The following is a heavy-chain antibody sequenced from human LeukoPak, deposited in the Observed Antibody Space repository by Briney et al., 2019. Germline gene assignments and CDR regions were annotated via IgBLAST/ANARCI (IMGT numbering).Heavy chain of an antibody. J-gene: IGHJ4*02. V-gene: IGHV3-48*02. CDR3: ARAGDSTGYYLGSRFDY. CDR2: ISSRGSSI. CDR1: GFTLSSYN. D-gene: IGHD3-22*01. Sequence: PGGSLRLSCATSGFTLSSYNMNWVRQAPGKGLEWVSYISSRGSSIQYADSVKGRFTISRDNAKNSLYLQMDSLRDDDTAVYYCARAGDSTGYYLGSRFDYWGQGTLVTVSS.